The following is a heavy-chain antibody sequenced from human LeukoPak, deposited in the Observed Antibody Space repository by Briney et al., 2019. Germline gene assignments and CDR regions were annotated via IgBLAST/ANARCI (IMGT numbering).Heavy chain of an antibody. CDR2: ISSSSSTI. CDR1: GFIFSGYA. D-gene: IGHD3-10*01. Sequence: RAGGSLRLSCVASGFIFSGYAMQWVRQAPGKGLEWVSYISSSSSTIYYADSVKGRFTISRDNAKNSLYLQMNSLRAEDTAVYYCATVYYYGSEFDYWGQGTLVTVSS. J-gene: IGHJ4*02. CDR3: ATVYYYGSEFDY. V-gene: IGHV3-48*01.